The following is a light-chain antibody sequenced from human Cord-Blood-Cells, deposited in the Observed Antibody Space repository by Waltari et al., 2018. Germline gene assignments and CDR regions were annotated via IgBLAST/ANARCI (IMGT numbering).Light chain of an antibody. CDR1: SSNIGSNY. J-gene: IGLJ3*02. CDR3: AAWDDSLSGPV. Sequence: QSVLTQPPSASGTPGQRVTTSCSGSSSNIGSNYVYWYQQLPGTAPKLLIYRNNQRPSGVPGRVSGSKSGTSASLAISGLRSEDEADYYCAAWDDSLSGPVFGGGTKLTVL. V-gene: IGLV1-47*01. CDR2: RNN.